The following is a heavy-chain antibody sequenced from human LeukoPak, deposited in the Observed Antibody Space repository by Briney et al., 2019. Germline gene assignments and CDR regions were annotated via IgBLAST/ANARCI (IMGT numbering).Heavy chain of an antibody. Sequence: GGSLRLSCAASGFTFSSYEMNWVRQAPGKGLEWVSYISSSESYIYYADSVKGRFTISRDNVKNSLYLQMNSLRAEDTAVYYYVRDAGTRLKYSYGYGDYWGQGSLVTVSS. V-gene: IGHV3-48*03. CDR1: GFTFSSYE. CDR2: ISSSESYI. CDR3: VRDAGTRLKYSYGYGDY. D-gene: IGHD5-18*01. J-gene: IGHJ4*02.